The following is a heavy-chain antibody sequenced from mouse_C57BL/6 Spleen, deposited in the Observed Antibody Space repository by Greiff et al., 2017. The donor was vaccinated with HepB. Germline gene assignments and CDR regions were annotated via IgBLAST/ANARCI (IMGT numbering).Heavy chain of an antibody. CDR3: ARLYYYGSSYVGYFDV. CDR2: ISSGVSYT. Sequence: EVKVVESGGDLVKPGGSLKLSCAASGFTFSSYGMSWVRQTPDKRLEWVATISSGVSYTYYPDSVKGRFTISRDNAKNTLYLQMSSLKSEDTAMYYCARLYYYGSSYVGYFDVWGTGTTVTVSS. V-gene: IGHV5-6*01. CDR1: GFTFSSYG. J-gene: IGHJ1*03. D-gene: IGHD1-1*01.